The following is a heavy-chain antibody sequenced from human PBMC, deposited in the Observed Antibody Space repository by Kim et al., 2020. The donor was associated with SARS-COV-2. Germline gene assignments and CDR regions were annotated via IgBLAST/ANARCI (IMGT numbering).Heavy chain of an antibody. Sequence: KGRFTISRDNSKHTLYLQMNSLRAEDTAVYYCAKKRGGYDSSGYYYSFDYWGQGTLVTVSS. J-gene: IGHJ4*02. V-gene: IGHV3-23*01. CDR3: AKKRGGYDSSGYYYSFDY. D-gene: IGHD3-22*01.